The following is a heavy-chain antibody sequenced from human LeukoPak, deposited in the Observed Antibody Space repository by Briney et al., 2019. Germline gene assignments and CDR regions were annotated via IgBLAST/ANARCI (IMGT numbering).Heavy chain of an antibody. J-gene: IGHJ1*01. V-gene: IGHV3-43*01. D-gene: IGHD1-26*01. CDR1: GFTFDDYT. CDR3: AKDYSGSPGAFQH. Sequence: GGSLRLSCAASGFTFDDYTMHWVRQAPGKGLEWVSLISWVGGSTYYADSVKGRFTISRDNSKNSLYLQMNSLRTEDTALYYCAKDYSGSPGAFQHWGQGTLVTVSS. CDR2: ISWVGGST.